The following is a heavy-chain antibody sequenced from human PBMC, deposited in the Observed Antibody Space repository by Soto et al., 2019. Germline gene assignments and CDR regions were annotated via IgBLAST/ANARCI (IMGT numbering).Heavy chain of an antibody. V-gene: IGHV1-2*04. CDR1: GYTFTGYY. D-gene: IGHD2-2*02. CDR2: INPNSGGT. CDR3: ARDRSVVVPAAIGGYYYYYMDV. Sequence: ASVKVSCKASGYTFTGYYMHWVRQAPGQGLEWMGWINPNSGGTNYARKFQGWVTMTRDTSISTAYMELSRLRSDDTAVYYCARDRSVVVPAAIGGYYYYYMDVWGKGTTVTVSS. J-gene: IGHJ6*03.